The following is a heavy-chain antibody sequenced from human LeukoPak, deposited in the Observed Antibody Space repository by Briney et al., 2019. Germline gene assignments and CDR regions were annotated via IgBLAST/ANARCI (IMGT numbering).Heavy chain of an antibody. J-gene: IGHJ4*02. V-gene: IGHV4-39*01. CDR2: IFYSGTT. Sequence: PSETLSLTCTVSGGSISSSNYYWGWIRQPPGKGLEWIGNIFYSGTTYYNPSLKSRVTISVDTSRTQFSLKLSSVTAADTAVYYCARHRIALAGHDYWGQGTLVTVSS. CDR1: GGSISSSNYY. D-gene: IGHD6-19*01. CDR3: ARHRIALAGHDY.